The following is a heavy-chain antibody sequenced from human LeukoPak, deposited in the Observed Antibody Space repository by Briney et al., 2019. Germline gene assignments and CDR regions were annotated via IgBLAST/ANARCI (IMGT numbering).Heavy chain of an antibody. CDR3: ARSCSSTSCYTGIATMDV. CDR1: GYTFTSYY. V-gene: IGHV1-46*03. D-gene: IGHD2-2*02. J-gene: IGHJ6*03. CDR2: INPSGGST. Sequence: ASVKVSCKASGYTFTSYYMHWVRQAPGQGLGWMGIINPSGGSTSYAQKFQGRVTMTRDTSTSTVYMELSSLRSEDTAVYYCARSCSSTSCYTGIATMDVWGKGTTVTVSS.